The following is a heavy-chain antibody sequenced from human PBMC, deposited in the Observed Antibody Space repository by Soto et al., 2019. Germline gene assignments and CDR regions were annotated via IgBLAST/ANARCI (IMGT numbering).Heavy chain of an antibody. CDR1: GCSLSSGDYS. Sequence: SETLSLTCAISGCSLSSGDYSWSWIRQPPGKGLEWIGYIYDSGSTYYNPSLKSRVTISVDTSKNQFSLKLSSVTAADTAVYYCAAAAPFYYYYGMDVWGQGTTVTVSS. V-gene: IGHV4-30-2*05. CDR2: IYDSGST. CDR3: AAAAPFYYYYGMDV. J-gene: IGHJ6*02. D-gene: IGHD6-13*01.